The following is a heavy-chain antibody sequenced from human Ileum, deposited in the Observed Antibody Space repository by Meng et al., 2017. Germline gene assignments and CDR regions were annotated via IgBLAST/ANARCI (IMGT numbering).Heavy chain of an antibody. D-gene: IGHD6-25*01. CDR3: ARDHGSLNWFDP. J-gene: IGHJ5*02. V-gene: IGHV3-11*04. Sequence: QVQLVGSWGGLVKAGGSLRLSCAASGFPFSDYYMTWIRQPPGQGLEWLASVSPTSGSLYFADSVKGRFSISRDNAKNSVSLQMTRLRVEDTAVYYCARDHGSLNWFDPWGQGTLVTVSS. CDR1: GFPFSDYY. CDR2: VSPTSGSL.